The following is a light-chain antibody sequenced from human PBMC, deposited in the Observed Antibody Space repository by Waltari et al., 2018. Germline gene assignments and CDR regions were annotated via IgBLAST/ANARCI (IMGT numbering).Light chain of an antibody. CDR1: ASDIANYDH. CDR3: KSFTNRLTYV. J-gene: IGLJ1*01. V-gene: IGLV2-14*03. CDR2: DVA. Sequence: QSALTQPASVSGSPGPSITISCTGTASDIANYDHVSWYQQHPGKAPNLIIYDVAKRPSGVSDRFSGSKSGNTASLTISGLQAEDEADYYCKSFTNRLTYVFGSGTKVSV.